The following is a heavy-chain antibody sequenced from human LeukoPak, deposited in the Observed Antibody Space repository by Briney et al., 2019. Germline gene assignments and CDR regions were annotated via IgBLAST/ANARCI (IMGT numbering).Heavy chain of an antibody. D-gene: IGHD3-3*01. J-gene: IGHJ4*02. V-gene: IGHV3-11*01. CDR1: GFTFSDYY. CDR2: ISSSGSTI. CDR3: AREKILAVVIDY. Sequence: GGSLRLSCAASGFTFSDYYMSWIRQAPGKGLEWVSYISSSGSTIYYADSVKGRFTISRDNAKNSLYLQMNSLRAEDTAVCYCAREKILAVVIDYWGQGTLVTVSS.